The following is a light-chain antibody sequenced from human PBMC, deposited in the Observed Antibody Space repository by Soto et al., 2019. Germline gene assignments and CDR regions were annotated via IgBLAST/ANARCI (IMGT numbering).Light chain of an antibody. J-gene: IGKJ2*01. CDR2: AAS. CDR3: QQYGSSPPYT. CDR1: RSFSSSY. Sequence: EIVLTQSPDTVSLSPGERATLSCRASRSFSSSYLAWYQQKPGQAPRLLIYAASSRVTGIPDRFSGSKSGTDFTLTISRLEPEDSAVYYCQQYGSSPPYTFGQGTKLEIK. V-gene: IGKV3-20*01.